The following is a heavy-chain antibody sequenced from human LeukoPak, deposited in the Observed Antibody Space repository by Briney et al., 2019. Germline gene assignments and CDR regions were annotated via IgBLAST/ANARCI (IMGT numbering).Heavy chain of an antibody. Sequence: GGSLRLSCVASGFTFSNYWMSWVRQAPGKGLEWVANIKQDGSEKYYVDSVKGRFTISRDNAKNSLYLQMNSLRAEDTAVYYCARGGTYYYDSSGYRDWGQGTLVTVSS. V-gene: IGHV3-7*01. J-gene: IGHJ4*02. CDR2: IKQDGSEK. CDR1: GFTFSNYW. CDR3: ARGGTYYYDSSGYRD. D-gene: IGHD3-22*01.